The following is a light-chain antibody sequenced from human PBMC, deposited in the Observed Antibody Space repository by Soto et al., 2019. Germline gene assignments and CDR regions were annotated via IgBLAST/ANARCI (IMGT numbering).Light chain of an antibody. V-gene: IGKV3-15*01. J-gene: IGKJ2*01. CDR3: QQYNNWPHT. Sequence: EIVMTQSSATLSVSPGERATLSCRASQSVSSNLAWYQQKPGQAPRLLIHGASTRATGIPARFSGSGSGTEFTLTISSLQSEDFAVYYCQQYNNWPHTFGQGTKLEIK. CDR1: QSVSSN. CDR2: GAS.